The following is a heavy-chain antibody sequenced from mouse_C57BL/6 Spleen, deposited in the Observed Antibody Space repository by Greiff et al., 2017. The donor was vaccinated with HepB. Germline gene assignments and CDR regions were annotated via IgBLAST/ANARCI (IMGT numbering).Heavy chain of an antibody. CDR3: ARDDLHYYGSSYACAY. J-gene: IGHJ3*01. Sequence: EVKLVESGGGLVKPGGSLKLSCAASGFTFSSYAMSWVRQTPEKRLEWVATISDGGSYTYYPDNVKGRFTISRDNAKNNLYLQMSHLKSEDTAMYYCARDDLHYYGSSYACAYWGQGTLVTVSA. V-gene: IGHV5-4*01. CDR2: ISDGGSYT. CDR1: GFTFSSYA. D-gene: IGHD1-1*01.